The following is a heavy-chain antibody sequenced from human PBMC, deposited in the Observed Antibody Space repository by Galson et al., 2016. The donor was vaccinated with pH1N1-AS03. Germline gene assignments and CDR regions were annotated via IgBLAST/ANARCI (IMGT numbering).Heavy chain of an antibody. V-gene: IGHV3-7*03. CDR1: GFTFSGFW. J-gene: IGHJ4*02. CDR2: IQNNGSQK. Sequence: SLRLSCAASGFTFSGFWMSWVRQAPGKGLEWVASIQNNGSQKYYVDSVKGRFTISRDDAKNSLYLQMNSLRAEDTAVYYCARSACHFDFWGQGSLVTVSS. CDR3: ARSACHFDF.